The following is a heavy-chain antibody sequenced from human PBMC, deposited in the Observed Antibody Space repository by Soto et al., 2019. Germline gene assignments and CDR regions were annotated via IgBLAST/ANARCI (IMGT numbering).Heavy chain of an antibody. CDR3: ASWGYYYSSGYYYWDAFDI. Sequence: GGSLRLSCAASGFTFSDYYMSWIRQAPGKGLEWVSYISSSSSYTNYADSVKGRFTISRDNAKNSLYLQMNSLRAEDTAVYYCASWGYYYSSGYYYWDAFDIWGQGTMVTVSS. CDR2: ISSSSSYT. J-gene: IGHJ3*02. CDR1: GFTFSDYY. V-gene: IGHV3-11*06. D-gene: IGHD3-22*01.